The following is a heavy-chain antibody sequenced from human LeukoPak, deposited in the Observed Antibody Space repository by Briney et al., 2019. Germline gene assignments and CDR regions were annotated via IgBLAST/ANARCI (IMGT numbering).Heavy chain of an antibody. CDR2: IIPIFGTA. V-gene: IGHV1-69*13. J-gene: IGHJ4*02. Sequence: SVEVSCKASGYTFTGYYMHWVRQAPGQGLEWMGGIIPIFGTANYAQKFQGRVTITADESTSTAYMELSSLRSEDTAVYYCARGLTLSIAAAVWGQGTLVTVSS. D-gene: IGHD6-13*01. CDR1: GYTFTGYY. CDR3: ARGLTLSIAAAV.